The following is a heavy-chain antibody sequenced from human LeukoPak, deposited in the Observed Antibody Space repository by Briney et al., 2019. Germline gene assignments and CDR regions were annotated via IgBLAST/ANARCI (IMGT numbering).Heavy chain of an antibody. D-gene: IGHD1-26*01. J-gene: IGHJ5*02. CDR2: IYSGGDT. CDR1: GFTFSNYW. V-gene: IGHV3-53*01. CDR3: ARNNGGREVVGDWFDP. Sequence: PGGSLRLSCAASGFTFSNYWMTWIRQAPGKGLEWVSVIYSGGDTYYADSVKGRFTISRDNSKNTLYLQMNSLRAEDTAVYYCARNNGGREVVGDWFDPWGQGTLVTVSS.